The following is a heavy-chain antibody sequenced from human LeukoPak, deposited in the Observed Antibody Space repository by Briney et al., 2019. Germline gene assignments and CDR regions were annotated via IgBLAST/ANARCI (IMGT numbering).Heavy chain of an antibody. CDR1: GGTFSSYA. D-gene: IGHD2-2*01. J-gene: IGHJ6*03. CDR3: ASTGCSSTSCSSPYYYYYYMDV. CDR2: IIPIFGTA. Sequence: SVKVSCKASGGTFSSYAISWVRQAPGQGLEWMGGIIPIFGTANYAQKFQGRVTITTDESTSTAYMELSSLRSEDTAVYYCASTGCSSTSCSSPYYYYYYMDVWGKGTTVIVSS. V-gene: IGHV1-69*05.